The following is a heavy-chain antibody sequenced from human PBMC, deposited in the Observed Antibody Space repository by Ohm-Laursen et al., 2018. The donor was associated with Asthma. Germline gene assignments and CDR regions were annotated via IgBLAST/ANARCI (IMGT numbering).Heavy chain of an antibody. CDR1: GYTFTSYY. D-gene: IGHD3-10*01. J-gene: IGHJ4*02. V-gene: IGHV1-18*04. CDR3: ARFGPWEQGRYLDY. CDR2: ISAYNGNT. Sequence: SVKVSCKASGYTFTSYYMHWVRQAPGQGLEWMGWISAYNGNTNYAQKLQGRVTMTTDTSTSTAYMELRSLRSDDTAVYYCARFGPWEQGRYLDYWGQGTLVTVSS.